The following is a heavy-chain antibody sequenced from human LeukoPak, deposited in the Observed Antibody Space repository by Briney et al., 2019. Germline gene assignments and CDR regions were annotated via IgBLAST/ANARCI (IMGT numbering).Heavy chain of an antibody. CDR1: GGSFSGYY. J-gene: IGHJ4*02. V-gene: IGHV4-34*01. CDR2: INHSGST. D-gene: IGHD6-13*01. Sequence: SETLSLTCAVYGGSFSGYYWSWIRQPPGKGLEWIGEINHSGSTNYNPSLKSRVTISVDTSKNQFSLKLSSVTAADTAVYYCAREYSSSRGFGYWGQGTLVTVSS. CDR3: AREYSSSRGFGY.